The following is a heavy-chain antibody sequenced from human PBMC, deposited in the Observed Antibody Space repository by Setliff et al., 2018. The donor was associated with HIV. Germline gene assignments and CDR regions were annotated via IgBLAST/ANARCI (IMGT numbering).Heavy chain of an antibody. CDR1: GGSISSTAYY. V-gene: IGHV4-39*01. J-gene: IGHJ3*02. CDR2: IYDSGTTHFSSGNT. Sequence: SETLSLTCTVSGGSISSTAYYWGWIRQPPGKGLEWIGTIYDSGTTHFSSGNTYYNPSLKSRVTMSGDTSKNQFSLRLSSVTAADTAVYYCARHFDGSGYLGDAFDIWGQGTMVTVSS. D-gene: IGHD3-22*01. CDR3: ARHFDGSGYLGDAFDI.